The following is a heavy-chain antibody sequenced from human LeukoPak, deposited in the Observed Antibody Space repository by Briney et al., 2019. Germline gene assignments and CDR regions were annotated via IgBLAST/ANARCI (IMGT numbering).Heavy chain of an antibody. Sequence: SETLSLTCTVSGGSLSGYYWNWIRQPPGKGLEWVGYIYYSGSTNYNPSLKSRITISVDTSKNQFSLKLSSVTAADTAVYYCARGPSTSSNWYPAFDYWGQGTLVTVSS. D-gene: IGHD6-13*01. CDR1: GGSLSGYY. CDR2: IYYSGST. J-gene: IGHJ4*02. V-gene: IGHV4-59*01. CDR3: ARGPSTSSNWYPAFDY.